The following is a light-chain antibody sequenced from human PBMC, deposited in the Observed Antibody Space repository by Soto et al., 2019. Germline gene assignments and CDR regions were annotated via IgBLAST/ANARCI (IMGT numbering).Light chain of an antibody. J-gene: IGKJ5*01. CDR3: QQYDDSIT. V-gene: IGKV3-20*01. CDR2: GAS. CDR1: QSVSSSY. Sequence: EIVLTQSPDTLSLSPGESATLSCRASQSVSSSYLAWYQQKPGRAPRLLIYGASSRAAGIPGRFSGSGSGTDFTLTISRLEPEDFAVFYCQQYDDSITFGQGTRLEIE.